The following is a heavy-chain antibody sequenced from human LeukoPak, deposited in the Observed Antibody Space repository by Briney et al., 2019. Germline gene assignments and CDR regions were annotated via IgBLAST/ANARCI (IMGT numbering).Heavy chain of an antibody. D-gene: IGHD3-22*01. CDR1: GFTFSSYA. J-gene: IGHJ4*02. CDR2: ISGSGGST. V-gene: IGHV3-23*01. CDR3: AKDPKITMIVTGAFDY. Sequence: PGGSLRLSCAASGFTFSSYAMSWVRQAPGKGLEWVSAISGSGGSTYYADSVKGRSTISRDNSKNTLYLQMNSLRAEDTAVYYCAKDPKITMIVTGAFDYWGQGTLVTVSS.